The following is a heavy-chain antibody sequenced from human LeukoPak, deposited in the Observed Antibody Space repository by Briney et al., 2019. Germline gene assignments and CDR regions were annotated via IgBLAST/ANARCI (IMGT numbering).Heavy chain of an antibody. D-gene: IGHD3-3*01. CDR1: GFTVSSNY. V-gene: IGHV3-66*01. J-gene: IGHJ4*02. Sequence: EGSLRLSCAASGFTVSSNYMSWVRQAPGKVLEWVSVIYSGGSTYYADSVKGRFTISRDNSKNTLYLQMNSLRAEDTAVYYCASVSGYSSSEYYFDYWGQGTLVTVSS. CDR3: ASVSGYSSSEYYFDY. CDR2: IYSGGST.